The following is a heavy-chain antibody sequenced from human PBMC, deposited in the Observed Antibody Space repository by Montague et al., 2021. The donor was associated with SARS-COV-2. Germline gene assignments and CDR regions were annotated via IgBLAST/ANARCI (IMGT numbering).Heavy chain of an antibody. CDR1: GASISNAFW. J-gene: IGHJ4*02. CDR2: IHHSGGS. V-gene: IGHV4-4*02. CDR3: ARGLDHNKGGDY. Sequence: SETLSLTCAVSGASISNAFWWSWVRQPPGKGLEWIAEIHHSGGSNYNPSLASRVTLSLGTSSNPFSLKLTSVTAADTAVYYCARGLDHNKGGDYWGQGILVIVSS. D-gene: IGHD3-16*01.